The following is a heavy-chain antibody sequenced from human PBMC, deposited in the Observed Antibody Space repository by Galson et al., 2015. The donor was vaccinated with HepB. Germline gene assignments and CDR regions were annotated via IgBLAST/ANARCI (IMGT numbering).Heavy chain of an antibody. D-gene: IGHD5-18*01. Sequence: SVKVSCKASGYTFTSYGISWVRQAPGQGLEWMGWISAYNGNTNYAQKLQGRVTMTTDTSTSTAYMELRSLRSDDTAVYYCARDPTDTAMVWAEEGSDYFDYWGQGTLVTVSS. J-gene: IGHJ4*02. CDR3: ARDPTDTAMVWAEEGSDYFDY. CDR2: ISAYNGNT. V-gene: IGHV1-18*04. CDR1: GYTFTSYG.